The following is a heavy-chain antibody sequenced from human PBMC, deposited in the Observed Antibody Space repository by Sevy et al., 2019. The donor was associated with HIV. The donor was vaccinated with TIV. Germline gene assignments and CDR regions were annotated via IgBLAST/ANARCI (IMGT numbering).Heavy chain of an antibody. J-gene: IGHJ4*02. D-gene: IGHD6-19*01. CDR1: EFMFSNFS. Sequence: GSLRIFLSAPEFMFSNFSMHWVRQAPGKGPEGGAGISYDGSNHYYADSVKGRFTISRDNSKNTLFLQMNSLRLEDTAFYYCARDAGYSTDWYPSDYWGQGTLVTVSS. CDR3: ARDAGYSTDWYPSDY. CDR2: ISYDGSNH. V-gene: IGHV3-30-3*01.